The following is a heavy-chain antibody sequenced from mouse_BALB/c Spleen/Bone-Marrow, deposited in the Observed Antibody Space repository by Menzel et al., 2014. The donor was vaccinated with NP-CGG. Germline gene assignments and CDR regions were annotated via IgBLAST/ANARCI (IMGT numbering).Heavy chain of an antibody. J-gene: IGHJ2*01. Sequence: EVMLVESGGGLVKPGGSLKLSCAASGFTFSSYAMSWVRQTPGKRPEWVATIGSGDSSTYYPDSVKGRFTISRDYAKNTLYLQMSSLRSEDTAMYYCARSGSSYYYWGQGTTLTVSS. CDR3: ARSGSSYYY. CDR2: IGSGDSST. D-gene: IGHD1-1*01. CDR1: GFTFSSYA. V-gene: IGHV5-9-1*01.